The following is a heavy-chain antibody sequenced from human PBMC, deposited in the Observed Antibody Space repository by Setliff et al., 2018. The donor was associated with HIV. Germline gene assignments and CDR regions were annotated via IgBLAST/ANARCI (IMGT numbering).Heavy chain of an antibody. Sequence: PGGSLRLSCAASGFTFSSYGMHWVRQAPGKGLEWVAFIRCDGSNEYYADSVKGRFTISRDNADRSLYLQMNSLRAEDTAVYYCVKDEEYIGVVSATMNMPGYYHYYYMDVWGKGSTVTVSS. CDR2: IRCDGSNE. CDR1: GFTFSSYG. V-gene: IGHV3-30*02. J-gene: IGHJ6*03. D-gene: IGHD2-2*01. CDR3: VKDEEYIGVVSATMNMPGYYHYYYMDV.